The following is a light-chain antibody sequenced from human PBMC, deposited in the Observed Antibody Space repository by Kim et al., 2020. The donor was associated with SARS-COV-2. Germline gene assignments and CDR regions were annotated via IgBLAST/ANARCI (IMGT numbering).Light chain of an antibody. CDR1: QSISSW. J-gene: IGKJ1*01. Sequence: DIQMTQSPSTLSASVGDRVTITCRASQSISSWLAWYQQKPGKAPKLLIYKASSLESGVPSRFSGSGSGTEFTLTISSLQPDDFATYCFQQYNSYSTLGQETKVDIK. CDR3: QQYNSYST. CDR2: KAS. V-gene: IGKV1-5*03.